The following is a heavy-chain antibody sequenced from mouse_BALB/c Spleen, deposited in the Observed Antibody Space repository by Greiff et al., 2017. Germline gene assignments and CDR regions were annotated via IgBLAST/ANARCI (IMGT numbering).Heavy chain of an antibody. CDR1: GYTFTSYW. CDR3: TRKGYGSSGGFAY. V-gene: IGHV1S22*01. CDR2: IYPGSGST. D-gene: IGHD1-1*01. J-gene: IGHJ3*01. Sequence: LKQPGSELVRPGASVKLSCKASGYTFTSYWMHWVKQRPGQGLEWIGNIYPGSGSTNYDEKFKSKATLTVDTSSSTAYMQLSSLTSEDSAVYYCTRKGYGSSGGFAYWGQGTLVTVSA.